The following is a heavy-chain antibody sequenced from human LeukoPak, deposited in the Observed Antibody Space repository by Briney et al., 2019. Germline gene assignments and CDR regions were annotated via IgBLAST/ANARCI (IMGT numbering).Heavy chain of an antibody. CDR3: ARDLSGSYADY. J-gene: IGHJ4*02. V-gene: IGHV1-18*01. D-gene: IGHD1-26*01. CDR1: GYTFTSYG. Sequence: GASVKVSCKASGYTFTSYGISWVRQAPGQGLEWMGWISAYNGNTNYAQKLQGRVTITADESTSTAYMELSSLRSEDTAVYYCARDLSGSYADYWGQGTLVTVSS. CDR2: ISAYNGNT.